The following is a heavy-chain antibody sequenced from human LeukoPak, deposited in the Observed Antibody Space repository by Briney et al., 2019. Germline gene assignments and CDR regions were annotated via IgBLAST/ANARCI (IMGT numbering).Heavy chain of an antibody. V-gene: IGHV3-74*01. Sequence: PGGSLRLSCAASGFTFSSYWMHWVRQAPGKGLVWVSRINNDGSITNYADSVKGRFTISRDNAKNTLYLQMNSLRAEDTAVYYCARAPQQLVPKWFDSWGQGTLVTVSS. D-gene: IGHD6-13*01. CDR2: INNDGSIT. CDR1: GFTFSSYW. CDR3: ARAPQQLVPKWFDS. J-gene: IGHJ5*01.